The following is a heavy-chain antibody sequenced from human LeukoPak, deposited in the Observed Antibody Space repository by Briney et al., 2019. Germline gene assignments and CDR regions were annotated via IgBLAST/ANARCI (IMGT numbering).Heavy chain of an antibody. Sequence: PSETLSLTCTVSGGSISSGGYSWSWIRQHPGKGLEWIGYIYYSGSTYYNPSLKSRVTISVDTSKNQFSLKLSSVTAADTAVYYCARGDYYDSSGRVDAFDIWGQGTMVTVSS. V-gene: IGHV4-31*03. CDR2: IYYSGST. CDR1: GGSISSGGYS. CDR3: ARGDYYDSSGRVDAFDI. J-gene: IGHJ3*02. D-gene: IGHD3-22*01.